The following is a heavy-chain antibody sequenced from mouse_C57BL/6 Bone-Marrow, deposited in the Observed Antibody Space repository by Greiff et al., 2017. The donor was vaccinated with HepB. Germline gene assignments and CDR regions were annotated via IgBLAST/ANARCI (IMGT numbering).Heavy chain of an antibody. D-gene: IGHD1-1*02. CDR2: ISGGGGNT. V-gene: IGHV5-9*01. CDR1: GFTFSSYT. J-gene: IGHJ4*01. Sequence: EVKLMESGGGLVKPGGSLKLSCAASGFTFSSYTMSWVRQTPEKRLEWVATISGGGGNTYYPDSVKGRFTISRDNAKNTLYLQMSSLRSEDTALYYCARCGSYFYAMDYWGQGTSFTVSS. CDR3: ARCGSYFYAMDY.